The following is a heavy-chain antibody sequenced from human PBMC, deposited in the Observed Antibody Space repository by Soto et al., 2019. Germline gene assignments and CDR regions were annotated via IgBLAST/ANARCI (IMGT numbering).Heavy chain of an antibody. Sequence: SETLSLTCAVSGDSISSGGYSRNWIRQPPGKGLEWIGYIYHSGGTDYNPSLKSRVTITVDSSNNQFSLKLSSVTAADTAVYYCARDSRSGYYLDYWGQGTLVTVSS. CDR3: ARDSRSGYYLDY. V-gene: IGHV4-30-2*01. D-gene: IGHD3-22*01. J-gene: IGHJ4*02. CDR1: GDSISSGGYS. CDR2: IYHSGGT.